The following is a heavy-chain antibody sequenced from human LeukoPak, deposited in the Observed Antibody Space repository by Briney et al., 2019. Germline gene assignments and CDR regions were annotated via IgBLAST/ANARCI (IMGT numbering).Heavy chain of an antibody. J-gene: IGHJ6*03. V-gene: IGHV4-39*07. CDR3: ATKLMAGYSSGWYDYYYMDV. CDR1: GGSISSSSYY. Sequence: PSETLSLTCTVSGGSISSSSYYWGWIRQPPGKGLEWIGSIYYSGSTYYNPSLKSRVTISVDTSKNQFSLKLSSVTAADTAVYYCATKLMAGYSSGWYDYYYMDVWGKGTTVTVSS. CDR2: IYYSGST. D-gene: IGHD6-19*01.